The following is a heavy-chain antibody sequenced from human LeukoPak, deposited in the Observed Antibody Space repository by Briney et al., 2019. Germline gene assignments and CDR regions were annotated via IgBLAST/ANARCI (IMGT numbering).Heavy chain of an antibody. Sequence: GRSLRLSCAASGFTFSSYGMHWVRQAPGKGLEWVAVIWYDGSNKYYADSVKGRFTISRDNSENTLYLQMNSLRAEDTAVYYCARDHRWENDYWGQGILVTVSS. J-gene: IGHJ4*02. V-gene: IGHV3-33*01. CDR1: GFTFSSYG. CDR2: IWYDGSNK. CDR3: ARDHRWENDY. D-gene: IGHD1-26*01.